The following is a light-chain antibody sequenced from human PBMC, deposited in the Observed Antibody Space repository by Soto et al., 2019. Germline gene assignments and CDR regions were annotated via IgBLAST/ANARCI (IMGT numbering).Light chain of an antibody. Sequence: QSVLTQPASVSGSPGQSITISCTGTSSDVGAYNFVSWYQQHPGKAPKLIIHEVTNRPSGVSNRFSGSKSGNTASLTISGLQAEDEAEYYCSSHGGANPFHVFGSGTKLTVL. CDR1: SSDVGAYNF. CDR2: EVT. J-gene: IGLJ1*01. CDR3: SSHGGANPFHV. V-gene: IGLV2-14*01.